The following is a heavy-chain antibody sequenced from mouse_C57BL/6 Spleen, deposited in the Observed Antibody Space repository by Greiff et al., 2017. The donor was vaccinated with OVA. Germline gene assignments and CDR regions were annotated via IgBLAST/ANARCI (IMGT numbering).Heavy chain of an antibody. CDR2: ISYDGSN. J-gene: IGHJ4*01. CDR3: ERDYDGYYDYYAMDY. D-gene: IGHD2-3*01. Sequence: EVQLQESGPGLVKPSQSLSLTCSVTGYSITSGYYWNWIRQFPGNKLEWMGYISYDGSNNYNPSLKNRISITRDTSKNKFFLKLNSVTTEDKATYYYERDYDGYYDYYAMDYWGQGTSVTGAS. V-gene: IGHV3-6*01. CDR1: GYSITSGYY.